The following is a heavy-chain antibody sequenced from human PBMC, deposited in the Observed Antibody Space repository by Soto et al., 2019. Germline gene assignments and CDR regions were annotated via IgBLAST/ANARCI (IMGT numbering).Heavy chain of an antibody. V-gene: IGHV3-15*01. J-gene: IGHJ4*02. CDR1: GFTFSNAW. D-gene: IGHD2-15*01. CDR3: TTDGSGGSLGGGSYYFDY. CDR2: IKSKTDGGTT. Sequence: GESLKISCAASGFTFSNAWMSWVRQAPGKGLEWVGRIKSKTDGGTTDYAAPVKGRFTISRDDSKNTLYLQMNSLKTEDTAVYYCTTDGSGGSLGGGSYYFDYWGQGTLVTVSS.